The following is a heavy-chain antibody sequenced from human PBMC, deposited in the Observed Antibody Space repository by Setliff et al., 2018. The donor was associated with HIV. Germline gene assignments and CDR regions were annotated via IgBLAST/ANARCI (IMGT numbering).Heavy chain of an antibody. CDR3: ARHRIVKAYYYMDV. J-gene: IGHJ6*03. V-gene: IGHV5-10-1*04. Sequence: GESLTISCKGSGYSFISYWISWVRQMPGKGLEWVGRIDPSDSYTNYSPSFQGQVTISADKSISTAYLQWSSLKASDTAMYYCARHRIVKAYYYMDVWGKGTTVTVSS. CDR2: IDPSDSYT. D-gene: IGHD3-16*02. CDR1: GYSFISYW.